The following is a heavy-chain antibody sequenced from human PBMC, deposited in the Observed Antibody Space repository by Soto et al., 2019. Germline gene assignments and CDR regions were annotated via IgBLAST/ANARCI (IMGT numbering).Heavy chain of an antibody. Sequence: QVQLQESGPGLVKPSETLSLTCTVSGGSISSYYWSWIRQPPGKGLEWIGYIYYSGSTNYNPSLKSRVTISVDTSKNQFSLKLSSVTAADTAVYYCARDLRAYWFDPWGQGTLVTVSS. CDR2: IYYSGST. CDR3: ARDLRAYWFDP. V-gene: IGHV4-59*01. D-gene: IGHD1-26*01. CDR1: GGSISSYY. J-gene: IGHJ5*02.